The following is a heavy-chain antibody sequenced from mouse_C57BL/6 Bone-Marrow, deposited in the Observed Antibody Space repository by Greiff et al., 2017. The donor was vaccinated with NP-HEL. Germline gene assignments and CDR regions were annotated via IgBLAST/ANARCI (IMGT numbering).Heavy chain of an antibody. V-gene: IGHV14-4*01. Sequence: EVQLQQSGAELVRPGASVKLSCTASGFNIKDDYMHWVKQRPEQGLEWIGWIDPENGDTEYASKFQGKATITADTSSNTAYLQLSSLTSEDTAVYYCRIYYDYDEDYWGQGTTLTVSS. CDR1: GFNIKDDY. CDR2: IDPENGDT. D-gene: IGHD2-4*01. CDR3: RIYYDYDEDY. J-gene: IGHJ2*01.